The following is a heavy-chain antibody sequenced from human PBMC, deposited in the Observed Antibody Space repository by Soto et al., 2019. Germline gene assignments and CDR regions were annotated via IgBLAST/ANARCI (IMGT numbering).Heavy chain of an antibody. Sequence: QVQLQQWGAGLLKPSETLSLACAVYGESFSGYHWTWIRQPPGKGLEWIGEVNHSGSSNYNPALKSRVTISGDTSKNQFSLKLSSVTAADTAVYYCARRPSGDYGVDYWGQGTLVTVSS. CDR2: VNHSGSS. CDR3: ARRPSGDYGVDY. D-gene: IGHD2-21*02. V-gene: IGHV4-34*01. CDR1: GESFSGYH. J-gene: IGHJ4*02.